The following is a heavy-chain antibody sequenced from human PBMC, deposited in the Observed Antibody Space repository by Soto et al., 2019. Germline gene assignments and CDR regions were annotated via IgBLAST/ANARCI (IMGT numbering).Heavy chain of an antibody. V-gene: IGHV3-23*01. CDR3: GKGSAATNYFYYATDV. J-gene: IGHJ6*02. Sequence: EVQLLESGGGLVQPGGSLRLSCAASGFTFGIHAMSWVRQAPRKGLEWVSFISGSGGSTYYADSVKGRFTISRDNSKKTLYLQMNSLRGEDTAVYYCGKGSAATNYFYYATDVWGQGTTVTVSS. CDR2: ISGSGGST. D-gene: IGHD2-15*01. CDR1: GFTFGIHA.